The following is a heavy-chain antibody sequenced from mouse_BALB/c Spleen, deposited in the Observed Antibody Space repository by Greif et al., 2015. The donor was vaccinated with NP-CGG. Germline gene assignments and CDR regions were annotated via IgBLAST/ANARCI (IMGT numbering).Heavy chain of an antibody. CDR1: GYTFTSYW. J-gene: IGHJ3*01. CDR2: INPSTGYT. Sequence: VKLQESGAELAKPGASVKMSCKASGYTFTSYWMHWVKQRPGQGLEWIGYINPSTGYTEYNQKFKDKATLTADKSSSTAYMQLSSLTSEDSAVYYCARWEVTTAYWGQGTLVTVSA. CDR3: ARWEVTTAY. V-gene: IGHV1-7*01. D-gene: IGHD2-2*01.